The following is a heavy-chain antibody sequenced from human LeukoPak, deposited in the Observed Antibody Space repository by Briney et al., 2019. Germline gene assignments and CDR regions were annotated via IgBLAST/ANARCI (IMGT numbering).Heavy chain of an antibody. D-gene: IGHD5-18*01. J-gene: IGHJ4*02. Sequence: PGGSLRLSCAASGFTFNTYAMHWVRQAPGKGLEWVAVTSYDGSNKYYADSVKGRFTISRDNSNNTLYLQMNSLRAEDTAVYYCARDPPGIYSYGYDYWGQGTLVTVSS. CDR3: ARDPPGIYSYGYDY. CDR1: GFTFNTYA. V-gene: IGHV3-30-3*01. CDR2: TSYDGSNK.